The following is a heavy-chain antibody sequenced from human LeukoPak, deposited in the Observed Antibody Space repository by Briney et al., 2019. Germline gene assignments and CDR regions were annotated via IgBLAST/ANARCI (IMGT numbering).Heavy chain of an antibody. V-gene: IGHV3-30*02. D-gene: IGHD3-16*01. CDR3: AKDLSMITDFDY. CDR1: GFRFSTYG. Sequence: GGSLRLSCATPGFRFSTYGMHWVRQAPGKGLEWVAFIGHYGSNQHYADSVKGRFTISRDNSKNTLYLQMNSLRVEDTAVYYCAKDLSMITDFDYWGQGTLVSVSS. CDR2: IGHYGSNQ. J-gene: IGHJ4*02.